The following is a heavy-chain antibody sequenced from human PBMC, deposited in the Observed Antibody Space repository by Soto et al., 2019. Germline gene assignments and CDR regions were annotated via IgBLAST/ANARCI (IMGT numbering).Heavy chain of an antibody. D-gene: IGHD1-26*01. J-gene: IGHJ4*02. Sequence: ASVKVSCKASGYTFTSYDISWVRQAPGQGLEWMGWISAHNGNTNYAQKLQGRVTMTTDTSTSTAYMELRSLRSEDTAVYYCARGIVGATTYEYWGQGTLVTVSS. CDR2: ISAHNGNT. CDR1: GYTFTSYD. V-gene: IGHV1-18*01. CDR3: ARGIVGATTYEY.